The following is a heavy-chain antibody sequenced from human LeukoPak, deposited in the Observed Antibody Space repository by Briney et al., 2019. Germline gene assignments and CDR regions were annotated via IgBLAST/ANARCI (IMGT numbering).Heavy chain of an antibody. CDR1: GGSFSDYY. CDR2: INHSGST. CDR3: ARFDAANCGGDCYYLDY. J-gene: IGHJ4*02. Sequence: SETLSLTCAVYGGSFSDYYWTWIRQPPGKGLEWIGEINHSGSTNYNPSLKSRVTISVDTSKNQFSLKLSSVTAADTAVYYCARFDAANCGGDCYYLDYWGQGTLVTVSS. D-gene: IGHD2-21*02. V-gene: IGHV4-34*01.